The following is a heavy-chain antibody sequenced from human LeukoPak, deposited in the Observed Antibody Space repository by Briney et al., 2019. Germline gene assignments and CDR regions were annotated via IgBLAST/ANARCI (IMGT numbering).Heavy chain of an antibody. V-gene: IGHV3-9*01. CDR1: GFTFDDYA. CDR3: VKDSGYCSGGSCYKTYGY. Sequence: GGSLRLSCAASGFTFDDYAMHWVRHAPGKDLEWVSGISWNSGSIGYADSVKGRFTISRDNAKNSLYLQMNSLRAEDTALYYCVKDSGYCSGGSCYKTYGYWGQGTLVTVSS. D-gene: IGHD2-15*01. J-gene: IGHJ4*02. CDR2: ISWNSGSI.